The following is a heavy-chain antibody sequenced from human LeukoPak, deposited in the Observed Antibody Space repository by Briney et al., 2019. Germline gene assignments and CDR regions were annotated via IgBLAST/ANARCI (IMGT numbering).Heavy chain of an antibody. Sequence: GGSLRLSCVASGFTCNSYSMHWVRQAPGKGLEWVSSISSSSNYIYYADSLRGRFTISRDNAKNSLFLQMDSLRAEDTAVYYCARGRYYCSSTSCSFDPWGQGTLVTVSS. V-gene: IGHV3-21*01. D-gene: IGHD2-2*01. J-gene: IGHJ5*02. CDR2: ISSSSNYI. CDR3: ARGRYYCSSTSCSFDP. CDR1: GFTCNSYS.